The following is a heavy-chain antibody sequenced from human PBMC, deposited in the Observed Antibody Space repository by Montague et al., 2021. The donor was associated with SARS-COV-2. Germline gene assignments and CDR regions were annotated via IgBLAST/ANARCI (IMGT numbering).Heavy chain of an antibody. CDR2: IHHSGST. Sequence: SETLSLTCTVYGGSFSTYTWNWIRQPPGKGLEWIGEIHHSGSTNYNPSLKSRVTISADTSKNQFSLKLTSVSAADSAVYYCARLGDGVVPSPILGVGPYYSYYYMDVWGKGTTVTVSS. D-gene: IGHD2-2*02. J-gene: IGHJ6*03. CDR3: ARLGDGVVPSPILGVGPYYSYYYMDV. V-gene: IGHV4-34*01. CDR1: GGSFSTYT.